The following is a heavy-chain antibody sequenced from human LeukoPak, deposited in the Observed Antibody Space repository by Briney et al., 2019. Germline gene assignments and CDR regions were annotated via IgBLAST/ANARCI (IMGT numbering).Heavy chain of an antibody. V-gene: IGHV1-2*02. J-gene: IGHJ3*02. D-gene: IGHD5-24*01. CDR1: GYTFTDYY. Sequence: ASVKVSCKTSGYTFTDYYMHWVRQAPGQGLEWMGWITPNSGGTNYAQKFQGRVTMTRDTSISTEYMELSRLTSDDTAVYYCARDSADGPLNAFDIWGQGTMVIVSS. CDR2: ITPNSGGT. CDR3: ARDSADGPLNAFDI.